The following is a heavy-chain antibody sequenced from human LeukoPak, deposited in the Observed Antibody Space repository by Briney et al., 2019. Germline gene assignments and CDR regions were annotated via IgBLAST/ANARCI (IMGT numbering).Heavy chain of an antibody. V-gene: IGHV4-30-4*08. CDR3: ARETYYDSSGYYIIDY. D-gene: IGHD3-22*01. CDR1: GGSISSGDYY. Sequence: SETLSLTCTVSGGSISSGDYYWSWIRQPPGKGLEWIGYIYYSGSTYYNPSLKSRVTISVDTSKNQFSLKLSSVTAADTAAYYCARETYYDSSGYYIIDYWGQGTLVTVSS. J-gene: IGHJ4*02. CDR2: IYYSGST.